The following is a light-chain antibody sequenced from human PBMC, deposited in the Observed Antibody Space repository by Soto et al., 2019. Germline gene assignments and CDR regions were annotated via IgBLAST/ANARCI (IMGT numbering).Light chain of an antibody. J-gene: IGKJ5*01. CDR2: GPS. Sequence: EIVLTPSPGTLSLSPGERATLSCRASQRFSSIYLAWYQQKPGQAPRLLIYGPSSRATGIPDRFSGSGSGTDFTLTISRLEPEDFAMYYCHQYGISPPVTFGQGTRLEIK. V-gene: IGKV3-20*01. CDR3: HQYGISPPVT. CDR1: QRFSSIY.